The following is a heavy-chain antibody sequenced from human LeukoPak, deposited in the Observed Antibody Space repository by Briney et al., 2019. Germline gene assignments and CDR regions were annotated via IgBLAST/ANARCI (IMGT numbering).Heavy chain of an antibody. Sequence: PSETLSLTCAVYGRSFSGYYWRWIRQPPGKGLEWLGEINHSGSTNYNPSLKSRVTISEDTSKNQFSLKLSSAPAADPAVYYCGRGSPGERDDWLLINYYYYGMDVWGQGTTVTVSS. CDR2: INHSGST. D-gene: IGHD3-9*01. V-gene: IGHV4-34*01. J-gene: IGHJ6*02. CDR3: GRGSPGERDDWLLINYYYYGMDV. CDR1: GRSFSGYY.